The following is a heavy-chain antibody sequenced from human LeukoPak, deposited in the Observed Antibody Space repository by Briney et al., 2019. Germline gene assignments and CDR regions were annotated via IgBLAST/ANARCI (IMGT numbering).Heavy chain of an antibody. CDR3: ARGPTLSDYVWGSYRPLFY. Sequence: SETLSLTCAVYGGSFRGYYWSWIRQPPGKGLEWIGEINHSGSTNYNPSLKSRVTISVDTSKNQFSLKLSSVTAADTAVYYCARGPTLSDYVWGSYRPLFYWGQGTLVTVSS. CDR1: GGSFRGYY. CDR2: INHSGST. V-gene: IGHV4-34*01. D-gene: IGHD3-16*02. J-gene: IGHJ4*02.